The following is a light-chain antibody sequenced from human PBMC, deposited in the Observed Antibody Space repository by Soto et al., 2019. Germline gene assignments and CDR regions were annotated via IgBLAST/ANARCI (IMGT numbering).Light chain of an antibody. V-gene: IGLV2-23*01. CDR3: CSYADRSTYV. J-gene: IGLJ1*01. Sequence: QSVLTQPASVSGSPGQSITISCTGTSSDVGSYNLVSWYQQHPGKAPKLIIYEDSKRPSGVSNRFSGSKSGNTASLTISGLQSEVEADYYCCSYADRSTYVFGTGTKVTVL. CDR2: EDS. CDR1: SSDVGSYNL.